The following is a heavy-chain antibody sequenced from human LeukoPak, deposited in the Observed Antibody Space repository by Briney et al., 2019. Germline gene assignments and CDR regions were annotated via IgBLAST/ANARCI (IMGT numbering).Heavy chain of an antibody. CDR3: AKDKMGTTYYFDY. J-gene: IGHJ4*02. CDR2: TRYDGSNK. Sequence: GGSLRLSCAASGFTFSSYGMHWVRQAPGKGLEWVAFTRYDGSNKYYADSVKGRITISRDNSKNTLYLQMNSLRAEDTAMYYCAKDKMGTTYYFDYWGQGTLVTVSS. V-gene: IGHV3-30*02. CDR1: GFTFSSYG. D-gene: IGHD5-24*01.